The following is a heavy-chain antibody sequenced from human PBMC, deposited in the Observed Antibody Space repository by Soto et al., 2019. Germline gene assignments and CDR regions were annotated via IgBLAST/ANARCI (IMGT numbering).Heavy chain of an antibody. D-gene: IGHD1-26*01. J-gene: IGHJ4*02. V-gene: IGHV1-18*01. CDR3: ARDRGSYALDY. Sequence: QVQLVQSGAEVKKPGASVKVSCKASGYTFTSYGISWVRQAPGQGLEWMGWISAYNGNTNYEQKLQGRVTMTTDTSTSTACMEVRSLRSDDTAVYYCARDRGSYALDYWGQGTLVTVSS. CDR1: GYTFTSYG. CDR2: ISAYNGNT.